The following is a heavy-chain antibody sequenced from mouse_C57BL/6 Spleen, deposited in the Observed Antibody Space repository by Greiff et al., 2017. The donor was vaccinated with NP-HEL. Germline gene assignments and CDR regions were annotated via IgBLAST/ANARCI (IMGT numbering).Heavy chain of an antibody. Sequence: EVMLVESGGGLVQPGGSLSLSCAASGFTFTDYYMSWVRQPPGKALEWLGFIRNKANGYTTEYSASVKGRFTISRDNSQSILYLQMNALRAEDSATYYCARYNHYYGSPHWYFDVWGTGTTVTVSS. D-gene: IGHD1-1*01. V-gene: IGHV7-3*01. CDR2: IRNKANGYTT. CDR1: GFTFTDYY. J-gene: IGHJ1*03. CDR3: ARYNHYYGSPHWYFDV.